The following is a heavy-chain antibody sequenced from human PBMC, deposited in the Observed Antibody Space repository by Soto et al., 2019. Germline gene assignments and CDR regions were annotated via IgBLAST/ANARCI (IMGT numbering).Heavy chain of an antibody. CDR1: GGTFSSYA. D-gene: IGHD3-3*01. CDR3: ARDLWSGYYYYGMDV. V-gene: IGHV1-69*13. CDR2: IIPIFGTA. Sequence: SVKVSCKASGGTFSSYAISWVRQAPGQGLGWMGGIIPIFGTANYAQKFQGRVTITADESTSTAYMELSSLRSEDTAVYYCARDLWSGYYYYGMDVWGQGTTVTVSS. J-gene: IGHJ6*02.